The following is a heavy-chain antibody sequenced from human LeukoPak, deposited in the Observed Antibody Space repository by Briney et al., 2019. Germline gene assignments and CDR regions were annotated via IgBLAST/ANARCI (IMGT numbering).Heavy chain of an antibody. Sequence: GGSLRLSCAASGFTLSDYFMSWVRQAPEKGLEWVSYIGPSSDNINYADSVKGRFTVSRDNAKNSLYLQMNSLRAEDTAVYCCARVNPTNSGFYTYWGQGTLVTVSS. CDR3: ARVNPTNSGFYTY. J-gene: IGHJ1*01. CDR2: IGPSSDNI. V-gene: IGHV3-11*06. CDR1: GFTLSDYF. D-gene: IGHD3-22*01.